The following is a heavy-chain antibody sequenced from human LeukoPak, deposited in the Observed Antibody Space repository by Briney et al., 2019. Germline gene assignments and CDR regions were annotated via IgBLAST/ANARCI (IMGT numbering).Heavy chain of an antibody. CDR3: GHSSSWDNWFDP. V-gene: IGHV1-69*06. J-gene: IGHJ5*02. Sequence: ASVKVSCKTSGGTFSSYAISWVRQAPGQGLEWMGGIIPIFGTANYAHKFQGRVTITADKSTSTAYMELSSLRSEDTAVYYCGHSSSWDNWFDPWGQGTLVTVSS. CDR1: GGTFSSYA. CDR2: IIPIFGTA. D-gene: IGHD6-13*01.